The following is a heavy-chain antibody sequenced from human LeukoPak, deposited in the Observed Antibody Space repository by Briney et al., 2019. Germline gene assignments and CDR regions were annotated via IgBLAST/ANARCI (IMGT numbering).Heavy chain of an antibody. CDR1: GGSFSGYY. CDR3: ARFGSSTWYKGAFDI. V-gene: IGHV4-34*12. CDR2: IVHSGNT. D-gene: IGHD6-13*01. J-gene: IGHJ3*02. Sequence: SGTLSLTCAVYGGSFSGYYWSGIRQPPGKGLEWIGEIVHSGNTKYNPSLKSRVTISADTSKNQFSLNLTSVTAADTAVYYCARFGSSTWYKGAFDIWGQGTMVTVAS.